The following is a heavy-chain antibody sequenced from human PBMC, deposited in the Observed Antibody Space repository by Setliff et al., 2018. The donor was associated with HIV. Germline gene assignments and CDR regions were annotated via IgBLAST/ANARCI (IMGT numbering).Heavy chain of an antibody. Sequence: LSLTCAVYGGSFSGYYWSWIRQPPGKGLEWIGEINHSGSTNYNPSLKSRVTISVDTSKNQFSLKLSSVTAADTAVYYCTRAEQQLPYYYYYYGMDVWGQGTTVTVSS. CDR3: TRAEQQLPYYYYYYGMDV. V-gene: IGHV4-34*01. CDR2: INHSGST. J-gene: IGHJ6*02. D-gene: IGHD6-13*01. CDR1: GGSFSGYY.